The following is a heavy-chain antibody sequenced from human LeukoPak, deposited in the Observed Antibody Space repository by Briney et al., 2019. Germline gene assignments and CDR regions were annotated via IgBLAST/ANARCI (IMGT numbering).Heavy chain of an antibody. CDR1: GFIFNSHW. D-gene: IGHD3-3*02. J-gene: IGHJ4*02. Sequence: PGGSLRLSCAASGFIFNSHWMHWVRQAPGEGLVCVARIKNDGTYRDYAGFVKGRFTISRDNAKNRLYLQMNSLRVEDTARYYCVRDDDIYGFDYWGQGTVVTVSS. CDR3: VRDDDIYGFDY. CDR2: IKNDGTYR. V-gene: IGHV3-74*01.